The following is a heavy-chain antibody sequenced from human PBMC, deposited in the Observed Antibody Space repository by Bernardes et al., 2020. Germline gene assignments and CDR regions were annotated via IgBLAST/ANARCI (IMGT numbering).Heavy chain of an antibody. J-gene: IGHJ4*02. CDR2: ISSSGGTI. D-gene: IGHD3-9*01. CDR3: ARDSDWHF. CDR1: GFIFKNYE. Sequence: GGSLRLSCTASGFIFKNYEMNWVRQAPGKGLEWVSYISSSGGTIYYADSVKGRFTISRDNAKNSLYLQMNSLRVEDTAVYYCARDSDWHFWGQGTLVTVSS. V-gene: IGHV3-48*03.